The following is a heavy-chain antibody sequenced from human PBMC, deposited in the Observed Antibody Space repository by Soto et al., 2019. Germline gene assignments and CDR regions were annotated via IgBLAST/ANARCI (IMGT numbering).Heavy chain of an antibody. D-gene: IGHD3-3*01. V-gene: IGHV1-69*08. CDR1: GGAFNNYM. Sequence: QVQLVQSGAEAKKPGSSVKVSCMASGGAFNNYMISWVRQAPGQGLEWLGRINPTLGTASYAQRFQGRVTISADISMSTSYMELSSLRSEDTALYFCARDNYDFWNGYSYNWFDPWGQGTLVTVSP. CDR3: ARDNYDFWNGYSYNWFDP. CDR2: INPTLGTA. J-gene: IGHJ5*02.